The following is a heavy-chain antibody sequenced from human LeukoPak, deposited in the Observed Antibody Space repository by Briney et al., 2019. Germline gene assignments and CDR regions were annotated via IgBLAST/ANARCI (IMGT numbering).Heavy chain of an antibody. CDR2: INPSGGST. CDR3: ARDNGDYVSDPYGMDV. V-gene: IGHV1-46*01. Sequence: ASVKVSCKASGYTSTSYYMHWVRQAPGQGLEWMGIINPSGGSTSYAQKFQGRVTMTRDTSTSTVYMELSSLRSEDTAVYYCARDNGDYVSDPYGMDVWGQGTTVTVSS. J-gene: IGHJ6*02. CDR1: GYTSTSYY. D-gene: IGHD4-17*01.